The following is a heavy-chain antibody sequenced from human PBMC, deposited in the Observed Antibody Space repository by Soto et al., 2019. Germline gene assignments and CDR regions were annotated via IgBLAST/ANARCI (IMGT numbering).Heavy chain of an antibody. D-gene: IGHD2-21*01. J-gene: IGHJ4*02. CDR2: MNPNSGNT. V-gene: IGHV1-8*01. Sequence: GASVKVSCKASGYTFTSYDINWVRQATGQGLEWMGWMNPNSGNTGYAQKFQGRVTMTRNTSISTAYMELSSLRSEDTAVYYCARTPTYFEPYFDYWGQGTLVTVSS. CDR1: GYTFTSYD. CDR3: ARTPTYFEPYFDY.